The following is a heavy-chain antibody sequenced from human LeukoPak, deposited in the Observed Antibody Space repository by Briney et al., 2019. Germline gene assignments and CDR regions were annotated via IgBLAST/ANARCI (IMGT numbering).Heavy chain of an antibody. D-gene: IGHD6-13*01. V-gene: IGHV3-23*01. CDR1: GFTFSSYA. Sequence: PGGSLRLSCAASGFTFSSYAMSWVRQAPGKGLEWVSAISGSGGSTYYADSVKGRFTIPRDNSKNTLYLQMNSLRAEDTAVYYCAKDSIAAAGTRWFDPWGQGTLVTVSS. J-gene: IGHJ5*02. CDR2: ISGSGGST. CDR3: AKDSIAAAGTRWFDP.